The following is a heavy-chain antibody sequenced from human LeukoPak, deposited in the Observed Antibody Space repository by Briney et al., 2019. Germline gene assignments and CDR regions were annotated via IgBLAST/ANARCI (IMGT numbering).Heavy chain of an antibody. CDR2: INERGSA. CDR1: AGSFSGYY. D-gene: IGHD3-3*01. Sequence: SETLSLTCAVDAGSFSGYYWNWIRQAPGKGLEWLGGINERGSANYNPSLKSRVTLSVDTSKNQFSLKLSSVTAADTAVYYCARGGRYLEWLLKAFDIWGQGTVVTVSS. CDR3: ARGGRYLEWLLKAFDI. J-gene: IGHJ3*02. V-gene: IGHV4-34*01.